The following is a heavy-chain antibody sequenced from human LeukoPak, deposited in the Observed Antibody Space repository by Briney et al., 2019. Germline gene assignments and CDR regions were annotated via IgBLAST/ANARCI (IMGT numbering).Heavy chain of an antibody. Sequence: EASVKVSCKASGFTFTDYFIHWIRQTPGQGLEWMAWISPRNGATNYSQKLQGRVTMTTDTSTSTAYMELRSLRSDDTAVYYCARAAGWFDPWGQGTLVTVSS. CDR3: ARAAGWFDP. CDR1: GFTFTDYF. J-gene: IGHJ5*02. CDR2: ISPRNGAT. D-gene: IGHD6-13*01. V-gene: IGHV1-18*04.